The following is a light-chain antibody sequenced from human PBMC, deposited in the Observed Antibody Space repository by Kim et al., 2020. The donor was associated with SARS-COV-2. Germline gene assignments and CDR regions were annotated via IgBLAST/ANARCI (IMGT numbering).Light chain of an antibody. Sequence: QSALTQPASVSGSPGQSITISCTGTGSDVGGYNYVSWYQQHPGKAPKLVIYEVTKWPSGVSNRFSGSKSGNTASLTISGLQAEDEAKYYCSSYASSNTLIFGVGTQLTVL. V-gene: IGLV2-14*03. J-gene: IGLJ2*01. CDR1: GSDVGGYNY. CDR3: SSYASSNTLI. CDR2: EVT.